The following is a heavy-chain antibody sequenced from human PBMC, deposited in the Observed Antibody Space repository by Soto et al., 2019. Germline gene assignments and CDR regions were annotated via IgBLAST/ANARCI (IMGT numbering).Heavy chain of an antibody. CDR1: GFSLSTSGVG. V-gene: IGHV2-5*02. J-gene: IGHJ4*02. CDR2: IYWDDDK. Sequence: QITLKESGPTLVKPTQTLTLTCTFSGFSLSTSGVGVGWIRQPPGKALEWLALIYWDDDKRYSPSLKNTLTITKDTSKNQVVLTMTNMDPVDTATYYCARVGDYVDYFDYWGQGTLVTVSS. D-gene: IGHD4-17*01. CDR3: ARVGDYVDYFDY.